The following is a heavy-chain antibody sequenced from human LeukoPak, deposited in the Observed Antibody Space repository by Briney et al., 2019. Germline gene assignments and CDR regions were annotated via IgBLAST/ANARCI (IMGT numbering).Heavy chain of an antibody. CDR2: IYYSGST. D-gene: IGHD2-15*01. CDR1: GGSIGSGGYY. J-gene: IGHJ4*02. CDR3: ARAGPIRYCSGGSCCSTFDY. Sequence: PSQTLSLTCTVSGGSIGSGGYYWSWIRQHPGKGLEWIGYIYYSGSTYYNPSLKSRVTISVDTSKNQFSLKLSSVTAADTAVYYCARAGPIRYCSGGSCCSTFDYWGQGTLVTVSS. V-gene: IGHV4-31*03.